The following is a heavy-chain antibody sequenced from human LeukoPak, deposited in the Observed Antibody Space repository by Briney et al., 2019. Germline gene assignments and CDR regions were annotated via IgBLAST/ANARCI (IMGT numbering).Heavy chain of an antibody. Sequence: KLWGVLRLSCAASGFTFSSYAMSWVRQPPGKGLEWIGEINHSGSTNYNPSLKSRVTISVDTSKNQFSLKLSSVTAADTAVYYCAKWTLHRGYSGYDYADYWGQGTLVTVSS. D-gene: IGHD5-12*01. CDR1: GFTFSSYA. V-gene: IGHV4-34*08. CDR3: AKWTLHRGYSGYDYADY. J-gene: IGHJ4*02. CDR2: INHSGST.